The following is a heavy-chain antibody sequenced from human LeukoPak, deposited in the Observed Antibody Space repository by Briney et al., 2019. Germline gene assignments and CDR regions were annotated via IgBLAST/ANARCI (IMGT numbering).Heavy chain of an antibody. J-gene: IGHJ4*02. Sequence: SETLSLTCAVYGGSFSGYYWSWIRQPPGKGLEWIGEINHSGSTNYNPSLKGRVTISVDTSKNQFSLKLSSVTAADTAVYYCARVGAAAGQLVKEIDYWGQGTLVTVSS. CDR3: ARVGAAAGQLVKEIDY. D-gene: IGHD6-13*01. CDR1: GGSFSGYY. CDR2: INHSGST. V-gene: IGHV4-34*01.